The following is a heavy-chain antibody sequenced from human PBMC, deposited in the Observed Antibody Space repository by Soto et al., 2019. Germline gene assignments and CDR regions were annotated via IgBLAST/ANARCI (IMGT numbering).Heavy chain of an antibody. CDR1: GGSISSYY. CDR2: IYYSGST. D-gene: IGHD2-2*02. V-gene: IGHV4-59*01. J-gene: IGHJ4*02. Sequence: SETLSLTCTVSGGSISSYYWSWIRQPPGKGLEWIGYIYYSGSTNYNPSLKSRVTISVDTSKNQFSLKLSSVTAADTAVYYCARTPILYSFDYWGQGTLVTVSS. CDR3: ARTPILYSFDY.